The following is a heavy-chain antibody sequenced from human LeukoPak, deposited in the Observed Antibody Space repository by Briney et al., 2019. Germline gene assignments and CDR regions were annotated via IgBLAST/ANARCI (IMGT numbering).Heavy chain of an antibody. CDR3: AGGLDPGANYYYYYMDV. Sequence: ASVKVSCKASGYTVTDYYVHWVRQAPGQGPEWMGWIHPNTGGTNYAQKFQGRVTITADKSTSTAYMELSSLRSEDTAVYYCAGGLDPGANYYYYYMDVWGKGTTVTVSS. V-gene: IGHV1-2*02. CDR2: IHPNTGGT. CDR1: GYTVTDYY. J-gene: IGHJ6*03. D-gene: IGHD4/OR15-4a*01.